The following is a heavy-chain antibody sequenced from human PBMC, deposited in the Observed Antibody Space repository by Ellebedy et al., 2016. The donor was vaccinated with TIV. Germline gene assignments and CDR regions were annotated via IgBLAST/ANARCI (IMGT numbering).Heavy chain of an antibody. Sequence: GGSLRLSXAASGFTFSSFAMGWVRQAPGKGLEWVSAITGTSGSTYYTDSVKGRFTISRDNSKDTLYLQMNSLTADDTAVYYCAKDREFPVSGSFDSWGQGTLVTVSS. V-gene: IGHV3-23*01. J-gene: IGHJ4*02. CDR2: ITGTSGST. CDR3: AKDREFPVSGSFDS. CDR1: GFTFSSFA. D-gene: IGHD3-10*01.